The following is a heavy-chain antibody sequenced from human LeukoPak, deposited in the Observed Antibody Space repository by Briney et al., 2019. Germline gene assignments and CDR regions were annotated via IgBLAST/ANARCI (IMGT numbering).Heavy chain of an antibody. CDR1: GFTFSSYW. CDR3: STGSGHAFDI. CDR2: INSDGSST. D-gene: IGHD3-10*01. Sequence: GGSLRLSCAASGFTFSSYWMHWVRQVPGKGLVWVSRINSDGSSTSYADSVKGRFTISRDNAKNTLYMQMNSLRAEDTAVYYCSTGSGHAFDIWGRGTMVTVSS. V-gene: IGHV3-74*01. J-gene: IGHJ3*02.